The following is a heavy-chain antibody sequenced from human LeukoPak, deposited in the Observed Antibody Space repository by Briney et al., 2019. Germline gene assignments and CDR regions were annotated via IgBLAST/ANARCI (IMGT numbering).Heavy chain of an antibody. CDR2: IIPILGIA. Sequence: SVKVSCKASGGTFSSYAISWVRQAPGQGLEWMGRIIPILGIANYAQKFQGRVTITADKSTSAAYMELSSLRSEDTAVYYCARDSRDSSGYYEFSTYYFDYWGQGTLVTVSS. CDR3: ARDSRDSSGYYEFSTYYFDY. CDR1: GGTFSSYA. J-gene: IGHJ4*02. D-gene: IGHD3-22*01. V-gene: IGHV1-69*04.